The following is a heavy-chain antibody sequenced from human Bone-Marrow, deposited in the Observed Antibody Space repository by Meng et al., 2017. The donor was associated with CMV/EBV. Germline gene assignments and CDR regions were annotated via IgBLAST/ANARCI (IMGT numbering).Heavy chain of an antibody. CDR2: INPSAGST. V-gene: IGHV1-46*01. J-gene: IGHJ5*02. CDR3: ASRRSGDYDH. D-gene: IGHD4-17*01. Sequence: ASVKVSCKASGYTLSSYYMDWVRQAPGQGLEWMGIINPSAGSTRYAQKFQGRVTMTRDTSTSTVYMELSSLRSEDTAVYYCASRRSGDYDHWGQGPLVTVYS. CDR1: GYTLSSYY.